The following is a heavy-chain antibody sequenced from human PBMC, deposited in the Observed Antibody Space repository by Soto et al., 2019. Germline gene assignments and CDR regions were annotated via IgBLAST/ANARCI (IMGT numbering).Heavy chain of an antibody. J-gene: IGHJ5*02. CDR1: GYSFTSYW. Sequence: PGESLKISCKGSGYSFTSYWISWVRPMPGKGLEWMGRIDPSDSYTNYSPSFQGHVTISADKSNSTAYLQWSSLKASDTAMYYCARSEGPTAYYDILTGPSRDWFDPWGQGTLVTVSS. V-gene: IGHV5-10-1*01. D-gene: IGHD3-9*01. CDR3: ARSEGPTAYYDILTGPSRDWFDP. CDR2: IDPSDSYT.